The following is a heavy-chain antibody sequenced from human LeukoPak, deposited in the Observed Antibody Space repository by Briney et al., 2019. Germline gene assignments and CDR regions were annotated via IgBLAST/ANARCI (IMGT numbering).Heavy chain of an antibody. Sequence: PGRSLRLSCAASGFTFDDYAMHWVRQAPGKGLEWVSGISWNSGSIGYADSVKGRFTISRDNAKNSLYLQMNSLRAEDTALYYCAKATVTTWRLDYWGQGTLVTVSS. CDR1: GFTFDDYA. CDR3: AKATVTTWRLDY. D-gene: IGHD4-11*01. J-gene: IGHJ4*02. CDR2: ISWNSGSI. V-gene: IGHV3-9*01.